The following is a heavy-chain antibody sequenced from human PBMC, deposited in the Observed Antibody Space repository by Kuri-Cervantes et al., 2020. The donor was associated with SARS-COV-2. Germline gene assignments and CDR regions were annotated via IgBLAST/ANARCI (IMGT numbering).Heavy chain of an antibody. CDR1: GGSIRNYH. D-gene: IGHD2-2*01. J-gene: IGHJ4*02. CDR2: IYYTGST. V-gene: IGHV4-59*08. Sequence: GSLRLSCTVSGGSIRNYHWSWIRQPPGKGLEWIGYIYYTGSTNSNPSLKSRVTISVDTAKNQLSLKLSSVTAADTAVYYCARLVSYCSSTSCYAYYFDYWGQGTLVTVSS. CDR3: ARLVSYCSSTSCYAYYFDY.